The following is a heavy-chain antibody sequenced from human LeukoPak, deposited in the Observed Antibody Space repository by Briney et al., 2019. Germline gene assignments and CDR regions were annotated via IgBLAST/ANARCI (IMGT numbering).Heavy chain of an antibody. D-gene: IGHD2-2*02. J-gene: IGHJ4*02. V-gene: IGHV4-34*01. CDR2: INHNGST. CDR3: ARRCSSTSCYNY. CDR1: GGSFSGYY. Sequence: SETLSLTCAVYGGSFSGYYWSWIRQPPGKGLEWIGEINHNGSTKYNPSLKSRVTISVDTSKNQFSLKLSSVTAADTAVYYCARRCSSTSCYNYWGQGTLVTVSS.